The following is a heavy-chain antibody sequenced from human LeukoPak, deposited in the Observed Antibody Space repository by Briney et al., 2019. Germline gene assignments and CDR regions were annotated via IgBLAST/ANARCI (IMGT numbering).Heavy chain of an antibody. V-gene: IGHV3-21*01. CDR3: ARGTLTYYDFWSGSDAFDI. Sequence: GGSLRLSCAASGFTFSSYWMNWVRQAPGKGLEWVSSISSSSSYIYYADSVKGRFTISRDNAKNSLYLQMNSLRAEDTAVYYCARGTLTYYDFWSGSDAFDIWGQGTMVTVSS. CDR1: GFTFSSYW. D-gene: IGHD3-3*01. J-gene: IGHJ3*02. CDR2: ISSSSSYI.